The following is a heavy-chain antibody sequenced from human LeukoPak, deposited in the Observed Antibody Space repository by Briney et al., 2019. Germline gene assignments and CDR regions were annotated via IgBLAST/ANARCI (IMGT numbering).Heavy chain of an antibody. CDR1: GFIFSLYC. J-gene: IGHJ4*02. V-gene: IGHV3-74*01. CDR3: VRDFRSADY. Sequence: GGSLRLSCAASGFIFSLYCMHWVRQAPGKGPMWVSRICPDATGISYADSVKARFTTSRDNAKNTVYLQMNGLREEDTAVYYCVRDFRSADYWGQGTLVTVSS. CDR2: ICPDATGI.